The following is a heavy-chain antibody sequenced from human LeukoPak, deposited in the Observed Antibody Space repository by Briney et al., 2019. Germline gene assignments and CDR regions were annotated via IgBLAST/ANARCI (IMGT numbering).Heavy chain of an antibody. Sequence: ASVKVSCKASGYTFTGYHMHWVRQAPRQGLEWMGWINPNSGGANYAQKFQGRVTMTRDTSISTAYMELNRLTSDDTAGFYWARRGAGTGSEAVYWGQGTLVTVSS. J-gene: IGHJ4*02. CDR3: ARRGAGTGSEAVY. CDR1: GYTFTGYH. V-gene: IGHV1-2*02. CDR2: INPNSGGA. D-gene: IGHD3-9*01.